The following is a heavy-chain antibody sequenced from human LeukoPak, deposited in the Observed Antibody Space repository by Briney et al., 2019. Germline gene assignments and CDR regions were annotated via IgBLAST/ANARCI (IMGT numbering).Heavy chain of an antibody. V-gene: IGHV4-61*02. CDR3: ALKTVAGTFDI. CDR2: IYTSGST. CDR1: GGSISSGSYY. D-gene: IGHD6-19*01. J-gene: IGHJ3*02. Sequence: PSETLSLTCTVSGGSISSGSYYWSWIRQPAGKGLEWIGRIYTSGSTNYNPSLKSRVTISVDTSKNQFSLKLSSVTAADTAVYYCALKTVAGTFDIWGQGTMVTVSS.